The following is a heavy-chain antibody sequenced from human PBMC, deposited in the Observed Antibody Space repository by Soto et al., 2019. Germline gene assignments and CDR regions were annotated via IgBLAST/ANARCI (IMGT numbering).Heavy chain of an antibody. D-gene: IGHD6-6*01. CDR3: ACSIAAGRTAFEI. CDR2: IAYDGSNK. CDR1: GFTFSSYA. J-gene: IGHJ3*02. Sequence: QVQLVESGGGVVQPGRSLRLSCAASGFTFSSYAMHWVRQAPGKGLEWVAVIAYDGSNKYYADSVKGRFTISRDNSKNTPYLQMNSLRAEDTALQYCACSIAAGRTAFEIWGPGPLVTVSS. V-gene: IGHV3-30-3*01.